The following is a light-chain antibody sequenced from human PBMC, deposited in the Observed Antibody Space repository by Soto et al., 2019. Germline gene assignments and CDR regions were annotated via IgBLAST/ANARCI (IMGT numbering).Light chain of an antibody. CDR3: QQYGGSPRT. CDR1: QSINSF. V-gene: IGKV3-20*01. J-gene: IGKJ1*01. Sequence: EIVLTQSPGTLSLSPGEGATLSCRASQSINSFLAWYQQRRGQAHRLLIHGASNRATGIPDRFSGSGSGTDFTLTISRLEPEDFAVYYCQQYGGSPRTFGQGTKVDI. CDR2: GAS.